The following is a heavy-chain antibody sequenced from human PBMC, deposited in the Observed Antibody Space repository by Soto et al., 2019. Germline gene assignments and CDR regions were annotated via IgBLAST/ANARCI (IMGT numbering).Heavy chain of an antibody. D-gene: IGHD6-13*01. CDR2: ISGSGGST. CDR3: ATWTYSSSFHNVP. Sequence: GGSLRLSCAASGFTFSSYAMSWVRQAPGKGLEWVSSISGSGGSTYYADSVKGRFTISRDNSKNTLYLQMNSPRAEDTVVYYCATWTYSSSFHNVPWGQGTLVTVSS. V-gene: IGHV3-23*01. CDR1: GFTFSSYA. J-gene: IGHJ5*02.